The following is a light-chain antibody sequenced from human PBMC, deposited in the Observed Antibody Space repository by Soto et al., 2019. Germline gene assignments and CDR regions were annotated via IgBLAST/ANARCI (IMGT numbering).Light chain of an antibody. CDR3: QHYGDSSWT. CDR2: GTS. J-gene: IGKJ1*01. CDR1: KSVSDTL. V-gene: IGKV3-20*01. Sequence: EIVLTQSPGTLSLSPGERATLSCRADKSVSDTLLTWFQQKPGQAPRLLIFGTSNRAPGIPDRFSGSGSGTDFTLTISRLEPEDFAVYYCQHYGDSSWTFGQGTKVEIK.